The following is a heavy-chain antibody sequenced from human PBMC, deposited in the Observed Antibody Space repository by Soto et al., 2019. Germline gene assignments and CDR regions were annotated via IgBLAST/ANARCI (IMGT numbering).Heavy chain of an antibody. CDR2: INHSGST. D-gene: IGHD6-19*01. V-gene: IGHV4-34*01. Sequence: QVQLQQWGAGLLKPSETLSLTCAVYGGSFSGHYWSWIRQPPGKGLEWIGEINHSGSTNYNPSLKSRVTRSVDTSKNPFSLKLSSVTAADTAVYSCARAAPEADYYYGMDVWGQGTTVTVSS. J-gene: IGHJ6*02. CDR3: ARAAPEADYYYGMDV. CDR1: GGSFSGHY.